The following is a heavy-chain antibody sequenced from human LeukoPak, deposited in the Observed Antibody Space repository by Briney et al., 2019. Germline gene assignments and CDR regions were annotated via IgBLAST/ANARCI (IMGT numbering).Heavy chain of an antibody. CDR3: ARDLRLALSGSYYKAADY. CDR1: GFTFSSYS. Sequence: GGSLRLSCAASGFTFSSYSMNWVRQARGKGLEWVSSIRSSSSYIYYADSVKGRFTISRDNAKNSLYLQMNSLRAEDTAVYYCARDLRLALSGSYYKAADYWGQGTLVTVSS. CDR2: IRSSSSYI. D-gene: IGHD1-26*01. J-gene: IGHJ4*02. V-gene: IGHV3-21*01.